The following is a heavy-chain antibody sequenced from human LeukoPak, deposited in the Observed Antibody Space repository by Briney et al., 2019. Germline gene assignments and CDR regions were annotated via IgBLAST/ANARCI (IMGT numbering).Heavy chain of an antibody. D-gene: IGHD6-6*01. V-gene: IGHV3-23*01. CDR2: ISGSGGST. CDR1: GFTFISYA. J-gene: IGHJ4*01. CDR3: TPPGRLVSL. Sequence: GGSLRLSCAASGFTFISYAMIWLRQAPGKGLEWVSAISGSGGSTYYADSVKGRFTISIDNSKNTLYLQMNSLRAEDTAVYYCTPPGRLVSLWGHGTLVTVSS.